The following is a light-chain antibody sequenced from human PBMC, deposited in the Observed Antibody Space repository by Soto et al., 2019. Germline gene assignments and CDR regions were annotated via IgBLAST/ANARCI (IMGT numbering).Light chain of an antibody. Sequence: EIVMTQSPVTLSVSPGERATLSCRASQSVSSNLAWYQQKPGQAPRLLIYGASTRATGIPARFSGSGSGTEFTLTINSLQSEDFAVYYCQQYNNWPLYSFGQGTKLEIK. J-gene: IGKJ2*01. V-gene: IGKV3-15*01. CDR2: GAS. CDR3: QQYNNWPLYS. CDR1: QSVSSN.